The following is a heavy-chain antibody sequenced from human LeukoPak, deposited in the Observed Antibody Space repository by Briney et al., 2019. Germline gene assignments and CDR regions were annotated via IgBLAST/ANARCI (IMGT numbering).Heavy chain of an antibody. D-gene: IGHD4-17*01. V-gene: IGHV5-51*01. Sequence: MTGESLKISFKGSGYRFTSYWIGWVRQMPGKGLEWMGIIYPGDSDTIYSPSFQGQVPISADKSISTAYLQWSSLKASDTAMYYCARGRTGLDYWGQGTLVTVSS. CDR3: ARGRTGLDY. J-gene: IGHJ4*02. CDR1: GYRFTSYW. CDR2: IYPGDSDT.